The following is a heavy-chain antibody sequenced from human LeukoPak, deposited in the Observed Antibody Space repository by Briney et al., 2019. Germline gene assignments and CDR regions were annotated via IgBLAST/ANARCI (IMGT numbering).Heavy chain of an antibody. CDR2: IYSGGST. CDR3: ARIYGYYFDY. J-gene: IGHJ4*02. D-gene: IGHD2-2*02. Sequence: GGSLRLSCAASGFTVDSNYLSWVRQAPGKGLEWVSVIYSGGSTYYADSVKGRFTISRDNSKNTLYLQMNSLRAEDTAVYYCARIYGYYFDYWGQGTLVTVSS. V-gene: IGHV3-53*01. CDR1: GFTVDSNY.